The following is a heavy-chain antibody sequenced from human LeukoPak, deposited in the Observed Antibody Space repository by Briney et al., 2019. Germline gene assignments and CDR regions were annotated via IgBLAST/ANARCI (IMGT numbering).Heavy chain of an antibody. Sequence: SVKVSCRAFGGSFSSEAISWVRQAPGQGLEWMGGIIPIFGTANYAQKFQGRVTITTDESTSTAYMELSSLRSEDAAVYYCARALGYSSGWYHDAFDIWGQGTMVTVSS. J-gene: IGHJ3*02. CDR3: ARALGYSSGWYHDAFDI. CDR1: GGSFSSEA. CDR2: IIPIFGTA. D-gene: IGHD6-19*01. V-gene: IGHV1-69*05.